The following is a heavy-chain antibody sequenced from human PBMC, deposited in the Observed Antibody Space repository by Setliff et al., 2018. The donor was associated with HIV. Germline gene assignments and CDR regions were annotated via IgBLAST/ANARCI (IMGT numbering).Heavy chain of an antibody. Sequence: SETLSLTCTVSGGSISSYYWSWIRQPAGKGLEWIGRIYTSESTNYNPSLKSRVTMSVDTSKNQFSLKLSSVTAADTAVYYCARETYYYDNPQYYYYYMDVWGKGTTVTVSS. D-gene: IGHD3-22*01. J-gene: IGHJ6*03. CDR2: IYTSEST. CDR1: GGSISSYY. V-gene: IGHV4-4*07. CDR3: ARETYYYDNPQYYYYYMDV.